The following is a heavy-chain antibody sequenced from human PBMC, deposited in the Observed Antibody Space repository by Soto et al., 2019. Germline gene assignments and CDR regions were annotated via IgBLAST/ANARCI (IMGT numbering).Heavy chain of an antibody. J-gene: IGHJ4*02. D-gene: IGHD3-16*02. V-gene: IGHV3-23*01. Sequence: XGSLRVSCASSGFTFSSYSMSLVLQAPGKGLEWVSAISGSGGSTYYADSVKGRFTISRDNSKNTLYLQMNSLRAEDTAVYYCAKVITFGGVIAPFDYWGQGTLVTVSS. CDR2: ISGSGGST. CDR3: AKVITFGGVIAPFDY. CDR1: GFTFSSYS.